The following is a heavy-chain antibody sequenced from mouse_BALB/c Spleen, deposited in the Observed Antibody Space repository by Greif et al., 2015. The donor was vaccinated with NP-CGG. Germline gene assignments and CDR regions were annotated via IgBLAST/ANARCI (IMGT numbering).Heavy chain of an antibody. V-gene: IGHV1S56*01. D-gene: IGHD2-2*01. CDR3: ARALDGYDYFDY. CDR2: IYPGDGST. Sequence: QVQLQQSGPELVKPGASVKMSCKASGYTFTSYYIHWVKQRPGQGLEWIGWIYPGDGSTKYNEKFKGKTTLTADKSSSTACVLLSGLASEDSAIYFCARALDGYDYFDYWGQGTTLTVSS. CDR1: GYTFTSYY. J-gene: IGHJ2*01.